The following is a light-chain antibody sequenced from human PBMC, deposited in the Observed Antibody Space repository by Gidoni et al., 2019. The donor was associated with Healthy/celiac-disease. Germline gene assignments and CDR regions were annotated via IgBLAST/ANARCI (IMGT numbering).Light chain of an antibody. CDR2: QYS. V-gene: IGLV3-1*01. CDR1: KLGDKY. J-gene: IGLJ2*01. Sequence: SYELTQPPSVSVSPGPTASITCSGDKLGDKYACWYPQKQGQSPVLVIYQYSKRPSGIPERFSGSNSGNTATLTISGTQAMDEADYYCQAWDSSTAVFGGGTKLTVL. CDR3: QAWDSSTAV.